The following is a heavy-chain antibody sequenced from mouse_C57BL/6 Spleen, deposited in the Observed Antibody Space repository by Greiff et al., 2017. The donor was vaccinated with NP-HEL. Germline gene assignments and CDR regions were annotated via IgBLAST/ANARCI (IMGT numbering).Heavy chain of an antibody. D-gene: IGHD1-1*02. J-gene: IGHJ2*01. Sequence: QVQLQPSGAELVKPGASVPMSCKASGYTFTTYPLEWLTQNHGKSLEWIGNFHPYNDDTKYNEKFKGKATLTVEKSSSTVYLELSRLTSDDSAVYYCAILWGDYFDYWGQGTTLTVSS. CDR3: AILWGDYFDY. CDR1: GYTFTTYP. V-gene: IGHV1-47*01. CDR2: FHPYNDDT.